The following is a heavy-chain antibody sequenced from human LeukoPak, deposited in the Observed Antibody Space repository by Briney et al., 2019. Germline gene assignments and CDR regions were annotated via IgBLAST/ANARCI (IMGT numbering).Heavy chain of an antibody. J-gene: IGHJ3*02. CDR3: ARHSRSGYSGYENALDI. D-gene: IGHD5-12*01. CDR1: GGSISSSSFY. CDR2: IYYSGST. V-gene: IGHV4-39*01. Sequence: KPSETLSLTCTVSGGSISSSSFYWGWIRQPPGKGLEWIGSIYYSGSTYYNPSLKSRVTISVDTSKNQFSQKLNSVTAADTAVYYCARHSRSGYSGYENALDIWGQGTMVTVSS.